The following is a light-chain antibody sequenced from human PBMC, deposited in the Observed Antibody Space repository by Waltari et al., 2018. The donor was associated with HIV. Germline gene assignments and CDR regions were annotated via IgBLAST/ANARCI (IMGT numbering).Light chain of an antibody. CDR3: CSYAGGYTLV. V-gene: IGLV2-11*01. CDR2: DVT. J-gene: IGLJ3*02. CDR1: SSDVGGYNY. Sequence: QSALTQPRPVSGSPGQSVTISCTGTSSDVGGYNYVSWYQQHPGKAPKLMIYDVTKRPSVVPDRFSGSKSGNTASLTISGLQAEDEADYFCCSYAGGYTLVFGGGTKLTVL.